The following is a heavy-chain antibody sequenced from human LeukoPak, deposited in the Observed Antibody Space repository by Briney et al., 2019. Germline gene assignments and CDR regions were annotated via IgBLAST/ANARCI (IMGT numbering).Heavy chain of an antibody. D-gene: IGHD7-27*01. Sequence: GGSLRLSCAAYGFTFSSYGMHWVRQAPGKGLEWVAVIWYDGSNKYYADSVKGRFTISRDNSKNTLYLQMNSLRAEDTAVYYCARDLGKEGYYFDYRGQGTLVTVSS. CDR3: ARDLGKEGYYFDY. J-gene: IGHJ4*02. CDR1: GFTFSSYG. V-gene: IGHV3-33*01. CDR2: IWYDGSNK.